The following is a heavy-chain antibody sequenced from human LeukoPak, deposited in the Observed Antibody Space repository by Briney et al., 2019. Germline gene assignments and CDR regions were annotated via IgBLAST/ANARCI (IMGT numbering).Heavy chain of an antibody. Sequence: SETLSLTCTVSGGSISSSSYYWAWIRQPPGKGLEWIGSIYYIGSTYYNPSLKSRVTISVDTSKNQFSLRLSSVTAADTAVYYCARVTGYIVEDYFDYWGQGTLVTVSS. D-gene: IGHD3-22*01. V-gene: IGHV4-39*07. J-gene: IGHJ4*02. CDR1: GGSISSSSYY. CDR3: ARVTGYIVEDYFDY. CDR2: IYYIGST.